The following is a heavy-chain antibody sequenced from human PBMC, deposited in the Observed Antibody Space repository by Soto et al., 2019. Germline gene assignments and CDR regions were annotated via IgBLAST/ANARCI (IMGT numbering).Heavy chain of an antibody. V-gene: IGHV1-2*04. D-gene: IGHD2-8*01. CDR2: INPKSGGT. J-gene: IGHJ6*02. CDR1: GYSFTDYH. CDR3: ARGDSTDCSNGVCSFFYNHDTDV. Sequence: EASVKVSCKVSGYSFTDYHIHWVRQAPGQGLEWLGRINPKSGGTSTAQKFQGWVTMTTETSISTASMELTRLTSDDTAIYYCARGDSTDCSNGVCSFFYNHDTDVWGQGTTVTVSS.